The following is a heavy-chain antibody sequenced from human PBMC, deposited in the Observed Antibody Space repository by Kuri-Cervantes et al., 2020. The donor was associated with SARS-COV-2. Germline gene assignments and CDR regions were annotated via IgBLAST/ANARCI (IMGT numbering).Heavy chain of an antibody. CDR2: IWYDGRNT. J-gene: IGHJ2*01. D-gene: IGHD1-1*01. CDR3: AKDNSENGRGYWYFDL. CDR1: GFTFSDYD. Sequence: GGSLRLSCASSGFTFSDYDMHWVRQAPGKGLEWVAVIWYDGRNTYYTGSVKGRFTTSRDNSKNTLYLQMNTLRAEDTAVYYCAKDNSENGRGYWYFDLWGRGTLVTVSS. V-gene: IGHV3-33*06.